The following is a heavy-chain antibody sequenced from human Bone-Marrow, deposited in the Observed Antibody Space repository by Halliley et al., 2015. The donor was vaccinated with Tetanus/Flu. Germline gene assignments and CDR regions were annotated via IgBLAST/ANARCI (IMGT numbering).Heavy chain of an antibody. V-gene: IGHV3-11*06. Sequence: IDRSSSYTNYSDSVNGRFTISRDNAEHSLYLQMNGLRAEDTAVYYCARLPVAYDHSFCGMDVWGQGTTVTVSS. D-gene: IGHD1-1*01. CDR2: IDRSSSYT. CDR3: ARLPVAYDHSFCGMDV. J-gene: IGHJ6*02.